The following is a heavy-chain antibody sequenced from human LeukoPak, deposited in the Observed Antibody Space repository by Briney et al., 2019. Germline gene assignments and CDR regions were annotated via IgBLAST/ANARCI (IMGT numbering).Heavy chain of an antibody. Sequence: PGGSLRLSCAASGFTFDDYAMSWVRQAPGKGLEWVSAISGSGGSTYYADSVKGRFTISRDNFKNTLYLQMNSLRAEDTAVYYCAKDRVITFGGVINLFDYWGQGTLVTVSS. CDR1: GFTFDDYA. V-gene: IGHV3-23*01. CDR2: ISGSGGST. CDR3: AKDRVITFGGVINLFDY. D-gene: IGHD3-16*02. J-gene: IGHJ4*02.